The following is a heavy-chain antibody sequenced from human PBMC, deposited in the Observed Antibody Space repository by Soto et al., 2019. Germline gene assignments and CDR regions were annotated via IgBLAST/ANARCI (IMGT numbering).Heavy chain of an antibody. Sequence: GSLRLSCAVSGLTFSTYALSRVRQAPGKGLEWVSAISANGQGIYYADSVRGRFTISRDNSKNTIFLHMDSLRAEDTAVYYWAKDRNYPRDQFNYWGQGTLVTVSS. D-gene: IGHD1-7*01. CDR3: AKDRNYPRDQFNY. J-gene: IGHJ4*02. CDR1: GLTFSTYA. V-gene: IGHV3-23*01. CDR2: ISANGQGI.